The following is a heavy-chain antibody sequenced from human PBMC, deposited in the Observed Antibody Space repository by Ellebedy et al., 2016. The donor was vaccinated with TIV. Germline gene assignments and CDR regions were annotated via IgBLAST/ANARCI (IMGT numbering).Heavy chain of an antibody. CDR3: ARVPGYYDSSGNYYIDY. CDR2: INPNTAVT. Sequence: ASVKVSCKASGYTFIAYYMHWVRQAPGQGLEWMGSINPNTAVTNFAQKFQGRVTMTRDTSISTAYMELNRLRSDDTAVYYCARVPGYYDSSGNYYIDYWGQGTTVTVSS. J-gene: IGHJ4*03. V-gene: IGHV1-2*02. CDR1: GYTFIAYY. D-gene: IGHD3-22*01.